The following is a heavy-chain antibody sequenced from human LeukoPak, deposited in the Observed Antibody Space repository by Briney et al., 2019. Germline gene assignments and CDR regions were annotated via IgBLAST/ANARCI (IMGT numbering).Heavy chain of an antibody. CDR3: ARDYGGNSVFGY. CDR1: GYTFTTYG. V-gene: IGHV1-18*01. CDR2: ISAYNGDT. D-gene: IGHD4-23*01. J-gene: IGHJ4*02. Sequence: ASVKVSCKASGYTFTTYGITWVRQAPGQGLEWMGWISAYNGDTNYAQKLQGRVTMTTDTSTTTAYMGLRSLRSDDTAVYYCARDYGGNSVFGYWGQGTLVTVSS.